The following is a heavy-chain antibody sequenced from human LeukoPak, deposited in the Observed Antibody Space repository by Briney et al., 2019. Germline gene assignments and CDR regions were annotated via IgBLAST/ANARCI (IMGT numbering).Heavy chain of an antibody. Sequence: SETLSLTCAVYGGSFSGYYWSWIRQPPGKGLEWIGEINHSGSTNYNPSLKSRVTISVDTSKNQFSLKPSSVTAADTAVYYCARGGRVRDISVGYDYWGQGTLVTVSS. V-gene: IGHV4-34*01. CDR2: INHSGST. J-gene: IGHJ4*02. CDR1: GGSFSGYY. D-gene: IGHD2-15*01. CDR3: ARGGRVRDISVGYDY.